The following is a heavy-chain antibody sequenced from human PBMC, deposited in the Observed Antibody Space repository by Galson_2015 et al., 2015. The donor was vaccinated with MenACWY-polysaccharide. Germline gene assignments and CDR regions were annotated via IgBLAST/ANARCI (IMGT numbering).Heavy chain of an antibody. CDR1: GFTFSSYA. Sequence: SLRLSCAASGFTFSSYAMNWVRQAPGKGLEWVSVIRGSGGSTFYADSVNGRFTISRDNSKNTLYLQMNSLRAEDTALYYCAKGYYCSSTSCYSLWFHAFEMWGQGTMVTVSS. V-gene: IGHV3-23*01. CDR2: IRGSGGST. CDR3: AKGYYCSSTSCYSLWFHAFEM. D-gene: IGHD2-2*02. J-gene: IGHJ3*02.